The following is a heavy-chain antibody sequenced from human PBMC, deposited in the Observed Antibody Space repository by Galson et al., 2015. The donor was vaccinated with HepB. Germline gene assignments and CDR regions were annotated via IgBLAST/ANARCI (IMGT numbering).Heavy chain of an antibody. J-gene: IGHJ6*02. D-gene: IGHD6-19*01. CDR3: ARGVYSSGWYSETGYYYYGMDV. CDR2: INPSGGST. CDR1: GYTFTSYY. Sequence: SVKVSCKASGYTFTSYYMHWVRQAPGQGLEWMGIINPSGGSTSYAQKFQGRVTMTRDTSTSTVYMELSSLRSEDTAVYYCARGVYSSGWYSETGYYYYGMDVWGQGTTVTVSS. V-gene: IGHV1-46*01.